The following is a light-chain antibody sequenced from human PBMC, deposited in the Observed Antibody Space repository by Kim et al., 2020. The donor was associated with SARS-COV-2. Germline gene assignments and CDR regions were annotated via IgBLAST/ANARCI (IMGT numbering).Light chain of an antibody. J-gene: IGKJ2*01. Sequence: LSPGDRATLYCRASQSGSTYLAWYQPRPGQSPRLLIYGASSRATGIPDRFSGSGSGTDFTLTIARLEPEDFAVYYCQHHGRSPPFTFGQGTKLEI. CDR3: QHHGRSPPFT. CDR2: GAS. V-gene: IGKV3-20*01. CDR1: QSGSTY.